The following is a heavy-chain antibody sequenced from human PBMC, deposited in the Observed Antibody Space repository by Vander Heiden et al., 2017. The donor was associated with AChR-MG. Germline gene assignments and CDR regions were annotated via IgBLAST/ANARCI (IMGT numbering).Heavy chain of an antibody. CDR1: GGSISSSDYS. V-gene: IGHV4-39*01. D-gene: IGHD2-21*02. Sequence: QLQLQESGPGLVKPSETLSLTCTVSGGSISSSDYSWGWIRQPPGKGLEWIGSIYYSGSTYYNPSLKSRVTISVDTSKNQFSLKVRSVTAADTAVYYCARRSWGISGGNFRSDLDYWGQGTLVTVSS. J-gene: IGHJ4*02. CDR2: IYYSGST. CDR3: ARRSWGISGGNFRSDLDY.